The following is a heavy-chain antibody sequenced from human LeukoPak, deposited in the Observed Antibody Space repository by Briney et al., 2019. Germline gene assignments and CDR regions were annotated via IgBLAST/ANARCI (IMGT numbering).Heavy chain of an antibody. CDR1: GGTFSSYA. D-gene: IGHD1-1*01. Sequence: SVKVSCKASGGTFSSYAISWVRQAPGQGPEWMGRIIPIFGIANYAQKFQGSVTITADKSTSTAYMELSSLRSEDTAVYYCARGWNDPDGKFDYWGQGTLVTVSS. J-gene: IGHJ4*02. CDR2: IIPIFGIA. CDR3: ARGWNDPDGKFDY. V-gene: IGHV1-69*04.